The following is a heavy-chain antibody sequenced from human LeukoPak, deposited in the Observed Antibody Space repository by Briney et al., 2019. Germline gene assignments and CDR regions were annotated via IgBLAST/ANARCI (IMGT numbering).Heavy chain of an antibody. CDR1: GFSFNNDW. V-gene: IGHV3-74*01. J-gene: IGHJ3*02. CDR2: IKTDGSYT. D-gene: IGHD3-22*01. Sequence: GGSLRLSCATSGFSFNNDWMHWVRQAPGKGLVWVSRIKTDGSYTTYADSVKGRFTISRDNSKNTLYLQMNSLRAEDTAVYYCAREPTRSYYYDSNDTFDIWGQGAMVTVSS. CDR3: AREPTRSYYYDSNDTFDI.